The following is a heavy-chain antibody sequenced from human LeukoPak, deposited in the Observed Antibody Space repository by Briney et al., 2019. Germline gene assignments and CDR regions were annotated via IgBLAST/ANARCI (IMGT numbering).Heavy chain of an antibody. CDR2: IYTSGST. J-gene: IGHJ4*02. CDR1: GGSISSYY. V-gene: IGHV4-4*07. D-gene: IGHD2-2*01. Sequence: PSETLSLTCTVSGGSISSYYWSWIRQPAGKGLEWIGRIYTSGSTNYNPSLKSRVTMSVDTSKNQFSLKLSSATAADTAVYYCARDLVGYCSSTSCYGDRGFDYWGQGTLVTVSS. CDR3: ARDLVGYCSSTSCYGDRGFDY.